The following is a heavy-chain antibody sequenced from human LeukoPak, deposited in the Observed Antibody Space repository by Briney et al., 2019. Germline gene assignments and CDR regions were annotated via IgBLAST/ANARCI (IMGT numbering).Heavy chain of an antibody. V-gene: IGHV3-7*01. Sequence: GGSLRLSCTASGFTFGDYAMSWFRQAPGKGLEWVANIKEDGNEKYYVDSVKGRFTISRDNAKNSLYLQMNSLRAEDTAVYYCARDRGWLTFDYWGQGTLVTVSS. J-gene: IGHJ4*02. CDR3: ARDRGWLTFDY. CDR1: GFTFGDYA. D-gene: IGHD5-24*01. CDR2: IKEDGNEK.